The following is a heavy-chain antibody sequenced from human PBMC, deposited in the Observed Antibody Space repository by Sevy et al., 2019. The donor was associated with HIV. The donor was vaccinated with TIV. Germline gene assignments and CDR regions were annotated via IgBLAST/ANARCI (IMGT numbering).Heavy chain of an antibody. V-gene: IGHV1-24*01. Sequence: ASVKVSCKVSGYTLTELSMHWVRQAPGKGLEWMGGFDPEDGETIYAQKLQGRVTMTEDTSTDTAYMELSSLRSEDTAVYYCATAHYYYDSSGYYWDYWGQGTLVTVSS. J-gene: IGHJ4*02. CDR2: FDPEDGET. CDR1: GYTLTELS. CDR3: ATAHYYYDSSGYYWDY. D-gene: IGHD3-22*01.